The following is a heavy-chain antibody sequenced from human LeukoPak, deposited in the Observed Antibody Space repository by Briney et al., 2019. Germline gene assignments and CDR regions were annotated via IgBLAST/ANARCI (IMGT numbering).Heavy chain of an antibody. CDR2: INSDGSDT. V-gene: IGHV3-74*01. Sequence: GGSLILSCAASGFTFSSYWMHWVRQAPGKGLVWVSGINSDGSDTDYADSVKGRFTISRDNAKSTLSLQMNSLRAEDTAVYYCARGKNGDSLFDYWGQGTLVIVSS. CDR3: ARGKNGDSLFDY. CDR1: GFTFSSYW. D-gene: IGHD4-17*01. J-gene: IGHJ4*02.